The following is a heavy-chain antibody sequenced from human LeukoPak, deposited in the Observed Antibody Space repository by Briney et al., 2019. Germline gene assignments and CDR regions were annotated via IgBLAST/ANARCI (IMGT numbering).Heavy chain of an antibody. Sequence: SETLSLTCTVSGDSISSYYWSWIRQPPGKGLEWIGYIYYSGSTNYNPSLKSRVTISVDTSKNQFSLKLSSVTAADTAVYYCARAGYYYDSSGYHYYFDYWGQGTLVTVSS. J-gene: IGHJ4*02. CDR3: ARAGYYYDSSGYHYYFDY. CDR1: GDSISSYY. D-gene: IGHD3-22*01. CDR2: IYYSGST. V-gene: IGHV4-59*01.